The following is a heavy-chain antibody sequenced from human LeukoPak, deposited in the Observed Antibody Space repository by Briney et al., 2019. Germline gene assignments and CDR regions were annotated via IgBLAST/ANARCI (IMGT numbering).Heavy chain of an antibody. CDR2: IYDSGNT. D-gene: IGHD5-18*01. Sequence: SETLSLTCTVSGGSISSSSYYWGWIRQPPGKGLEWIGSIYDSGNTYYNPSLKSRVTMSVDTSKNQFSLKLSSVTAADTAVYYCARVFRQLWMPLDYYYYMDVWGKGTTVTVSS. CDR3: ARVFRQLWMPLDYYYYMDV. CDR1: GGSISSSSYY. J-gene: IGHJ6*03. V-gene: IGHV4-39*07.